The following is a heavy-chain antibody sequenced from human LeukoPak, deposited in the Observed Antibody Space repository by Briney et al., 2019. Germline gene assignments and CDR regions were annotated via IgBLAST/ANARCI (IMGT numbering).Heavy chain of an antibody. Sequence: GGSLRLSCVASGFTFSSYWMTWVRQAPGKGLEWVANMRQDGNEKYYVDSVRGRFTISRDNAKNSLYLQMDSLRAEDTAVYYCATDRRGSNDYWGQGTLVTVSS. D-gene: IGHD3-10*01. CDR3: ATDRRGSNDY. J-gene: IGHJ4*02. CDR1: GFTFSSYW. CDR2: MRQDGNEK. V-gene: IGHV3-7*01.